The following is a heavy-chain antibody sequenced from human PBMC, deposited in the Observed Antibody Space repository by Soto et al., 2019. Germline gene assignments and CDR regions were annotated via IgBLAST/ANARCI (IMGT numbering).Heavy chain of an antibody. V-gene: IGHV4-59*13. CDR2: IDYSGST. CDR1: GGSISSYH. Sequence: SETLSLTCTVSGGSISSYHWSWIRQTPGKGLEWIGYIDYSGSTNYNPSLTSRVTISIDPSKNQFSLKLSSVTAADTAVYYCAFSFCKDTYDSFYYCSQRSLVTVSA. D-gene: IGHD3-16*01. CDR3: AFSFCKDTYDSFYY. J-gene: IGHJ4*02.